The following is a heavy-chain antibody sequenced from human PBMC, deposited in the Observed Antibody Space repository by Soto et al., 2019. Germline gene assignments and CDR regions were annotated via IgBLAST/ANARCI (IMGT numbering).Heavy chain of an antibody. CDR2: LIPIFGAA. V-gene: IGHV1-69*01. CDR3: ARCRSSSRGDP. J-gene: IGHJ5*02. CDR1: GGTFTNYV. Sequence: QVQLVQSGAEVRKPGSSVKVSCKISGGTFTNYVISWLRQAPGQGLEWMGGLIPIFGAANHAQKFQGRVTITADGSMSTVNIDSSSDTSVDTSVYYCARCRSSSRGDPWGDGTVVT. D-gene: IGHD6-6*01.